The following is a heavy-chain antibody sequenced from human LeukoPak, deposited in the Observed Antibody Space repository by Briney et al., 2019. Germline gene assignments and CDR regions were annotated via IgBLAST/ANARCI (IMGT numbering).Heavy chain of an antibody. Sequence: GGSLRLSCAASGFTFSRYSMNWVRQAPGKGLEWVSSIGGSSTSIYYADSVKGRFTISRDNAKNSLYLQMNSLRAEDTAVYYRAREGYGDYSEVFDYWGQGTLVTVSS. CDR1: GFTFSRYS. D-gene: IGHD4-17*01. CDR2: IGGSSTSI. V-gene: IGHV3-21*01. J-gene: IGHJ4*02. CDR3: AREGYGDYSEVFDY.